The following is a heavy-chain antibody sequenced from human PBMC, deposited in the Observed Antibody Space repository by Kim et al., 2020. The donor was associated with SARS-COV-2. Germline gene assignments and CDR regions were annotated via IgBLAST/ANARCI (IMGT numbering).Heavy chain of an antibody. J-gene: IGHJ4*02. D-gene: IGHD2-21*02. V-gene: IGHV5-51*01. CDR3: ARHAAYCGSDSDCYSYYFDS. CDR2: VYPDSDA. CDR1: GYSFINNYH. Sequence: GESLKISCQASGYSFINNYHIAWVRQMPGKGLEWMGIVYPDSDATYSPSFQGQVTISADKSITTASDKSIITAYLQWSSLKASDTAIYYCARHAAYCGSDSDCYSYYFDSWGQGTLVTVSS.